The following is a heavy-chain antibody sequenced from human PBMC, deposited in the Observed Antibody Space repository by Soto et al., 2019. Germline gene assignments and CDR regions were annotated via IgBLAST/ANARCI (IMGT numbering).Heavy chain of an antibody. CDR3: ARVGYSGSYYRVFDY. CDR2: TYYSGST. V-gene: IGHV4-59*01. J-gene: IGHJ4*02. D-gene: IGHD1-26*01. CDR1: GGSISSYY. Sequence: PSETLSLTCTVSGGSISSYYWSWIRQPPGKGLEWIGYTYYSGSTNYNPSLKSRVTISVDTSKNQFSLKLSSVTAADTAVYYCARVGYSGSYYRVFDYWGQGTLVTVSS.